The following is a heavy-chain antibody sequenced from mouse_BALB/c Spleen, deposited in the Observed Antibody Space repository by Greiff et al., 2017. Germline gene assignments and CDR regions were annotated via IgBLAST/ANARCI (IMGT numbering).Heavy chain of an antibody. Sequence: QVQLQQSGAELAKPGASVKMSCKASGYTFTSYWMHWVKQRPGQGLEWIGYINPSTGYTEYNQKFKDKATLTADKSSSTAYMQLSSLTSEDSAVYYCARWGLDGYPMDYWGQGTSVTVSS. CDR2: INPSTGYT. V-gene: IGHV1-7*01. D-gene: IGHD2-3*01. J-gene: IGHJ4*01. CDR3: ARWGLDGYPMDY. CDR1: GYTFTSYW.